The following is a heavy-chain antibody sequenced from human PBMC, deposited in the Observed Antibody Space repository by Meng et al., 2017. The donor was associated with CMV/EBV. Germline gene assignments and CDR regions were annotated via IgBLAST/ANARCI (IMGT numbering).Heavy chain of an antibody. V-gene: IGHV3-53*01. J-gene: IGHJ3*02. CDR2: IYSGGST. CDR3: ARGTNSGSYSAFDI. Sequence: GGSLRLSCEASGFTFSSYAMSWVRQAPGKGLEWVSVIYSGGSTYYADSVKGRFTISRDNSKNTLYLQMNSLRAEDTAVYYCARGTNSGSYSAFDIWGQGTMVTVSS. CDR1: GFTFSSYA. D-gene: IGHD1-26*01.